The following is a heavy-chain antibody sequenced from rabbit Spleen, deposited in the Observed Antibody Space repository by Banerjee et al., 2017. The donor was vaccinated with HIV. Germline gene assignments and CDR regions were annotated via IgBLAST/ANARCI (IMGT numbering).Heavy chain of an antibody. V-gene: IGHV1S40*01. CDR1: GVSFSGSSY. D-gene: IGHD1-1*01. CDR2: IEVGSSGFS. CDR3: ARETSSISTSHYFNL. J-gene: IGHJ4*01. Sequence: QQLEESGGDLVKPGATLTLTCIASGVSFSGSSYMCWVRQAPGKGLEWIACIEVGSSGFSYFASWAKGRFTISKTSSTMVTLQMTSLTVADTATYFCARETSSISTSHYFNLWGQGTLVTVS.